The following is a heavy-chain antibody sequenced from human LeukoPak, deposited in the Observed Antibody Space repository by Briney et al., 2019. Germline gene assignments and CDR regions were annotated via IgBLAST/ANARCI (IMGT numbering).Heavy chain of an antibody. V-gene: IGHV3-48*01. CDR2: ISSSSSTI. CDR3: VLGAAGTPFDY. D-gene: IGHD6-13*01. CDR1: GFTFSSQS. Sequence: GSLRLSCAASGFTFSSQSMNWVRQASGKGLEWVSYISSSSSTIYYADSVKGRFTISRDNAKNSLYLQMNTLRAEDTAVYYCVLGAAGTPFDYWGQGTLVTVSS. J-gene: IGHJ4*02.